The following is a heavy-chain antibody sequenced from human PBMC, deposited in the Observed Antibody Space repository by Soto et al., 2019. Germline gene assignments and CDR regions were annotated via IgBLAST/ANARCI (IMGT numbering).Heavy chain of an antibody. D-gene: IGHD3-22*01. CDR3: ANYYDSSGLDY. V-gene: IGHV3-23*01. Sequence: GGSLRLSCAASGFTFGSYAMSWVRQAPGKGLEWVSAISGSGGSTYYADSVKGRFTISRDNSKNTLYLQMNSLRAEDTAVYYCANYYDSSGLDYWGQGTLVTVSS. CDR2: ISGSGGST. CDR1: GFTFGSYA. J-gene: IGHJ4*02.